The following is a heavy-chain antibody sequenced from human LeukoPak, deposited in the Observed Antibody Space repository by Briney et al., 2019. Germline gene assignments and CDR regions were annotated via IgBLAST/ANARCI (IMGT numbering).Heavy chain of an antibody. CDR2: LSSDGSIK. CDR3: ARDLVSGSPDYFDS. V-gene: IGHV3-30-3*01. Sequence: GGSLRLSCAASGFTFISYDLHWLGQAPGKVLHWVAVLSSDGSIKIYTDPVKGRFTISRDNSKNTLYLEMNSLRVDDTAVYYCARDLVSGSPDYFDSRGQGTLVTVSS. J-gene: IGHJ4*02. D-gene: IGHD6-6*01. CDR1: GFTFISYD.